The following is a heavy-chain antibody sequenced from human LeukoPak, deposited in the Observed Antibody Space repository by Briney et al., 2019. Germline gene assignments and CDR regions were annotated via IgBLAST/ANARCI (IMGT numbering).Heavy chain of an antibody. CDR3: ASYDSRGLQLEY. Sequence: PSETLPLTCTVSGGSIISSSYHWRWIRQPPGKRLEWIGSIYYSGSTYYNPSLESRVTISVDTSKNQFPLKLSYVTAADTAVYYCASYDSRGLQLEYWAGGTLVTVSS. D-gene: IGHD3-22*01. V-gene: IGHV4-39*01. CDR2: IYYSGST. J-gene: IGHJ4*02. CDR1: GGSIISSSYH.